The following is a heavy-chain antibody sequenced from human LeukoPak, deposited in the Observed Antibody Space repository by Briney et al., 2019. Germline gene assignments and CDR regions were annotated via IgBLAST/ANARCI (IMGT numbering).Heavy chain of an antibody. CDR1: GYIFTDYG. CDR3: ARLITMVRGVNTNWFDP. Sequence: GESLKISCKVSGYIFTDYGIGWVRQMPGKGLEWMCIIYLGNFVTRYSPSFEGQVTISADKSINTVYLQWSSLKASDTAMYYCARLITMVRGVNTNWFDPWGQGTLVTVSS. CDR2: IYLGNFVT. D-gene: IGHD3-10*01. J-gene: IGHJ5*02. V-gene: IGHV5-51*01.